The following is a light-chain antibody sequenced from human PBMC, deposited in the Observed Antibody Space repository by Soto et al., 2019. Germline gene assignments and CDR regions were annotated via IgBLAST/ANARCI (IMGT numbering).Light chain of an antibody. V-gene: IGKV3-15*01. J-gene: IGKJ1*01. CDR3: QQSNNWPRT. CDR2: DAS. CDR1: QSVSSN. Sequence: EIVMTQSPATLSVSPGERATLSCRASQSVSSNLAWYQQKPGQAPRLLIYDASTRATGIPARFSGSGSGTECTLTISSLQSEDFAVYYCQQSNNWPRTFGQGTKVEIK.